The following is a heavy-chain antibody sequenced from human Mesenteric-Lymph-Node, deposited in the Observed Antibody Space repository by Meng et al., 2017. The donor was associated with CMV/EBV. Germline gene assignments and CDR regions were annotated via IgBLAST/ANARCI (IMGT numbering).Heavy chain of an antibody. J-gene: IGHJ4*02. CDR2: IWYDGKNK. D-gene: IGHD3-9*01. V-gene: IGHV3-33*01. CDR1: AFTFSTYG. CDR3: AGEVLTGYLAFDY. Sequence: GESLKISCEASAFTFSTYGMHWVRQAPGKGLEWVAYIWYDGKNKDYADSVKGRFTISRDNSKNTLYLQMNSLRAEDTAVYYCAGEVLTGYLAFDYWGQGTLVTVSS.